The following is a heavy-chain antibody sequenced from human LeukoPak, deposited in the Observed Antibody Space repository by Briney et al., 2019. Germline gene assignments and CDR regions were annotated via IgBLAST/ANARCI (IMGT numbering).Heavy chain of an antibody. CDR1: GFTFSSYE. J-gene: IGHJ4*02. V-gene: IGHV3-48*03. D-gene: IGHD3-3*01. CDR2: ISSSGSTI. CDR3: AKRDDFWSGYLGY. Sequence: GGSLRLSCAASGFTFSSYEMNWVRQAPGKGLEWVSYISSSGSTIYYADSVKGRFTISRDNSKNTLYLQMNSLRAEDTAVYYCAKRDDFWSGYLGYWGQGTLVTVSS.